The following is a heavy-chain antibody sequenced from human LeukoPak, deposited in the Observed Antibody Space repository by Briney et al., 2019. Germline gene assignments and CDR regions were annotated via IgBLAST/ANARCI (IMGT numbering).Heavy chain of an antibody. J-gene: IGHJ4*02. CDR2: IHSSGGT. CDR1: GGSITSYY. Sequence: PSETLSLTCTVSGGSITSYYWTYIRQPAGKGLEWIGSIHSSGGTNYSPSLKSRVTMSLDASKNQFSLNLSSVTAADTAIYYCAREFSGTSIAARVFDSWGQGTLVTVSS. V-gene: IGHV4-4*07. CDR3: AREFSGTSIAARVFDS. D-gene: IGHD6-6*01.